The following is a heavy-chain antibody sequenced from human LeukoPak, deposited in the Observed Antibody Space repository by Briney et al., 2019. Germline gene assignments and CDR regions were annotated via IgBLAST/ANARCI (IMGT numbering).Heavy chain of an antibody. CDR3: ARDLGYCSSTSCHQVPPDRAFDI. Sequence: GGSLSLSCAASGFTVSSNYMSWVRQAPGKGLEWVSVIYSGGATYYADSVKGRFTISRDNSRNMIYLEMNSLRAEDTAVYYCARDLGYCSSTSCHQVPPDRAFDIWGQGTMVTVSS. CDR2: IYSGGAT. V-gene: IGHV3-66*01. J-gene: IGHJ3*02. D-gene: IGHD2-2*01. CDR1: GFTVSSNY.